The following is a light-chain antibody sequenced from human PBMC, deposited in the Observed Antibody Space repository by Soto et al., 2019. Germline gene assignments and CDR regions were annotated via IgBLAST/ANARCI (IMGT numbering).Light chain of an antibody. CDR3: QHYNTFLWT. J-gene: IGKJ1*01. V-gene: IGKV1-5*03. CDR2: KAS. CDR1: QSISSW. Sequence: DIQMTQSPSTLSASVGDRVTITCRTSQSISSWLAWYQQKPGKAPKLLISKASSLESGVPSRFSGSGSGTEFTLTIGGLQPDDFATYYCQHYNTFLWTFGQGTKVEIK.